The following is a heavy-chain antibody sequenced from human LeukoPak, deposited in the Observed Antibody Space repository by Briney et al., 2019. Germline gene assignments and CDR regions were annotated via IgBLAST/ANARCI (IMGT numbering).Heavy chain of an antibody. D-gene: IGHD3-22*01. Sequence: PSETLSLTCTVSGGSISSYYWSWIRQPAGKGLEWLGHIYTNGSTNYNPSLKSRVTMSVDTSNNQFSLKLSSVTAADTAVFYCARDEVYYYDSSGYLDWHFDLWGRGTLVTVSP. V-gene: IGHV4-4*07. J-gene: IGHJ2*01. CDR2: IYTNGST. CDR3: ARDEVYYYDSSGYLDWHFDL. CDR1: GGSISSYY.